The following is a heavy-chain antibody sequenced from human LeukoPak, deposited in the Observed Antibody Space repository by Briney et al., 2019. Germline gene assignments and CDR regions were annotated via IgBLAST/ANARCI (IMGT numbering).Heavy chain of an antibody. V-gene: IGHV3-48*02. CDR1: GFSLSSYA. J-gene: IGHJ4*02. CDR2: SSSRGATI. Sequence: GGALRLSCAASGFSLSSYAMNWVRQAPGKGLEWVSYSSSRGATIYYADSVEGRFTISRDNAKNSLHLQMNNLRDEDTAVYYCARGTEVYDYWGQGTLITVSS. CDR3: ARGTEVYDY.